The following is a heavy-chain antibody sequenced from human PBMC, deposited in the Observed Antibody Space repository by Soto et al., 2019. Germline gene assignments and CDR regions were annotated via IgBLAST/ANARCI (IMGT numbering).Heavy chain of an antibody. CDR1: GGSISSGGSS. D-gene: IGHD6-19*01. CDR2: IYHSGST. CDR3: ARAGDSSGPVALGY. V-gene: IGHV4-30-2*01. J-gene: IGHJ4*02. Sequence: QLQLQESGSGLVKPSQTLSLTCAVSGGSISSGGSSWSWIRQPPGKGLEWIGYIYHSGSTYYNPSLKSRVTISVDRSKNQFSLKLSSATAADTAVYYCARAGDSSGPVALGYWGQGTLVTVSS.